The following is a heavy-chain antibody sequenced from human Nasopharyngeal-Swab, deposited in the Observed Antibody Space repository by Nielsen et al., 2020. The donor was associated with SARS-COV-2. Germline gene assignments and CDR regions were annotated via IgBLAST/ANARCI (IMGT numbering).Heavy chain of an antibody. Sequence: LSLTCAASGFTFSSYGMHWVRQAPGKGLEWVAVIWYDGSNKYYADSVKGRFTISRDNSKNTLYLQMNSLRAEDTAVYYCAGGTGYYYYMDVWGKGTTVTVSS. D-gene: IGHD1-14*01. J-gene: IGHJ6*03. V-gene: IGHV3-33*01. CDR3: AGGTGYYYYMDV. CDR1: GFTFSSYG. CDR2: IWYDGSNK.